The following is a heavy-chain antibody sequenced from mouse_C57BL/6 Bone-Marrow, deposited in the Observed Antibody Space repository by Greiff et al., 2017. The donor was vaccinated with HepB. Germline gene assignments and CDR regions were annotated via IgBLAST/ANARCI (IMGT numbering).Heavy chain of an antibody. CDR2: INSDGGST. CDR3: ARQIGVLLWLRLYYFDY. CDR1: EYEFPSHD. Sequence: EVKLMESGGGLVQPGESLKLSCESNEYEFPSHDMSWVRKTPEKRLELVAAINSDGGSTYYPDTMERRFIISRDNTKKTLYLQLSSLRSEDTALYYCARQIGVLLWLRLYYFDYWGQGTTLTVSS. V-gene: IGHV5-2*01. J-gene: IGHJ2*01. D-gene: IGHD2-2*01.